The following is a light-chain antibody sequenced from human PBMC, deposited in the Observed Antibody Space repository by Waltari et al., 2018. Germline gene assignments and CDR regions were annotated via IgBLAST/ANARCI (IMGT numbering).Light chain of an antibody. V-gene: IGLV2-11*01. Sequence: QSALTQPRSVSGSPGQSVPISCTGTSRDVGGYNYVSGYQQHPGKAPKLMIYDVSKRPSGVPDRFSGSKSGNTASLTISGLQAEDEADYYCCSYAGSYTVVFGGGTKLTVL. CDR2: DVS. CDR3: CSYAGSYTVV. J-gene: IGLJ2*01. CDR1: SRDVGGYNY.